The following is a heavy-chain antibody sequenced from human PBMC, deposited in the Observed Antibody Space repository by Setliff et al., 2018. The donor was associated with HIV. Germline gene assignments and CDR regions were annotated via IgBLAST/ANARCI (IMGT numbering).Heavy chain of an antibody. CDR3: ARAGITLFWNAFDM. V-gene: IGHV4-30-4*08. D-gene: IGHD3-9*01. Sequence: SETLSLTCTVSGGSISSSDYYWSWIRQPPGKGLEWIGYMYYSGSTYYNPSLKSRLTISLDASKNQFSLKLSTVTAADTAVYYCARAGITLFWNAFDMWGQGTMVTVS. CDR1: GGSISSSDYY. J-gene: IGHJ3*02. CDR2: MYYSGST.